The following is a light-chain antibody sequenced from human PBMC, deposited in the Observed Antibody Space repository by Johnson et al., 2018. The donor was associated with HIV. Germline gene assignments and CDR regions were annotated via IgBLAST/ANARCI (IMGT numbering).Light chain of an antibody. CDR1: RSNIGDNF. V-gene: IGLV1-51*01. CDR2: DNS. CDR3: GKWDSSLSGYV. J-gene: IGLJ1*01. Sequence: QFVLTQPPSVSAAPGQKVTISCSGNRSNIGDNFVSWYQHLPGTAPKLLVYDNSKRPSGIPDRFSATKSGTSATLGITGLQTGAEAAYYCGKWDSSLSGYVFGPGTKLPVL.